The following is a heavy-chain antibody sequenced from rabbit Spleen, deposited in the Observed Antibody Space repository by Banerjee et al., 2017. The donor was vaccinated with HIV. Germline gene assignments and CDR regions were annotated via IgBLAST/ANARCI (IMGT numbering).Heavy chain of an antibody. CDR3: ARSDSGINYSFDL. CDR2: IDTSSGDT. CDR1: GFDFTSTYY. J-gene: IGHJ4*01. D-gene: IGHD8-1*01. V-gene: IGHV1S45*01. Sequence: QEQLKETGGGLVQPGGSLTLSCKASGFDFTSTYYMCWVRQAPGKGLELIACIDTSSGDTYYATWAKGRFTISKTSSTTVTLQMTSLTAADTATYFCARSDSGINYSFDLWGPGTLVTVS.